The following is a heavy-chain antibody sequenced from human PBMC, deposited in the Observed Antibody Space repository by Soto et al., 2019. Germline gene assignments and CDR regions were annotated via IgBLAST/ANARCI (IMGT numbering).Heavy chain of an antibody. Sequence: QVQLVESGGGVVQPGRSLRLSCAASGFTFNKHGMHWVRQAPGKGREWVAVVSYDGSSQYCADSVKGRFTISRDNSKNMVYLQMTTLRREDAAVYYCAKAHGYSSGWRADSWGQGTRVTVSA. CDR3: AKAHGYSSGWRADS. J-gene: IGHJ4*02. CDR1: GFTFNKHG. D-gene: IGHD6-19*01. CDR2: VSYDGSSQ. V-gene: IGHV3-30*18.